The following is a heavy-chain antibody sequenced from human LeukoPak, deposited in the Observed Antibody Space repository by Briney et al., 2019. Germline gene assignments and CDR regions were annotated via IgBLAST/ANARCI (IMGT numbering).Heavy chain of an antibody. Sequence: ASETLSLTCTVSGVSISSSSYYWGWIRQPPGKGLEWIGSIYYSGSTYYNPSLKSRVTISVDTSKNQFSLKLSSVTAADTAVYYCARRAGDGENYFDYWGQGILVTVSS. V-gene: IGHV4-39*01. CDR3: ARRAGDGENYFDY. J-gene: IGHJ4*02. CDR2: IYYSGST. D-gene: IGHD5-24*01. CDR1: GVSISSSSYY.